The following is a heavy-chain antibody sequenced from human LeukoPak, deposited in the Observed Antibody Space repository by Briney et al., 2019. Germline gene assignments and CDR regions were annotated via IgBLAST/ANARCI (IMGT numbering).Heavy chain of an antibody. CDR1: GYTFTGYY. D-gene: IGHD4-17*01. V-gene: IGHV1-2*02. CDR3: ARAPPKPTVTNFDY. CDR2: INPNSGGT. Sequence: ASVTVSCKASGYTFTGYYMHWVRQAPGQGLEWMGWINPNSGGTNYAQKFQGRVTMTRDTSISTAYMELSRLRSDDTAVYYCARAPPKPTVTNFDYWGQGTLVTVSS. J-gene: IGHJ4*02.